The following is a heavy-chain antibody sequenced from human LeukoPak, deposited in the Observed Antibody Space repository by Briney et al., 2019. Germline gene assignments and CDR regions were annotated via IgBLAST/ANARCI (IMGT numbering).Heavy chain of an antibody. CDR2: IYTSGST. CDR1: GGSISSGSYY. D-gene: IGHD3-10*01. V-gene: IGHV4-61*02. J-gene: IGHJ4*02. CDR3: ATERATIIRGMFDY. Sequence: PSETLSLTCTVSGGSISSGSYYWSWIRQPAGKGLEWIGRIYTSGSTNYNPSLKSRVTISVDTSKNQFSLKLSSVTAADTAVYYCATERATIIRGMFDYWGQGTLVTVSS.